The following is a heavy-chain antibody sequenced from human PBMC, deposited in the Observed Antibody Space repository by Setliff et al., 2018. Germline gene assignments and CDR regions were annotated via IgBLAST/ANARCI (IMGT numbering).Heavy chain of an antibody. J-gene: IGHJ4*02. V-gene: IGHV4-28*03. Sequence: SETLSLTCAVSGVSVNSLTWWSWVRQTPGKGLEWIGFIYHDGNPKFNPSVNYNPSLKSRVTMLIDKSKNQFSLNLRSVTAADTAVYYCTRGGERYHTANWGQGLLVTVSS. CDR1: GVSVNSLTW. D-gene: IGHD2-2*01. CDR3: TRGGERYHTAN. CDR2: IYHDGNP.